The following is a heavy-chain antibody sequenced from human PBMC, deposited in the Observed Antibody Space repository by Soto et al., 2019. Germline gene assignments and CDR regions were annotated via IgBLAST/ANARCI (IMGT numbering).Heavy chain of an antibody. J-gene: IGHJ1*01. Sequence: GGSLRLSCAASGFTVSSNYMSWVRQAPGKGLEWVSGITGGGDYTYYADSVKGRLTTSRDNSKNTLYLQMNSLRAEDTAVYYCARDRVESGYPEYFQHWGQGTLVTVSS. CDR2: ITGGGDYT. CDR3: ARDRVESGYPEYFQH. D-gene: IGHD3-22*01. V-gene: IGHV3-53*01. CDR1: GFTVSSNY.